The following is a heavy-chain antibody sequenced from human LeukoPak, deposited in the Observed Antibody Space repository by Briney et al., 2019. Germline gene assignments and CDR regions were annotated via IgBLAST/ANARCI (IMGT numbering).Heavy chain of an antibody. CDR2: MNPNRGNT. CDR3: ARVESVLLWFGELRYWFDP. V-gene: IGHV1-8*01. D-gene: IGHD3-10*01. Sequence: GASVKVSCKASGYTFTSYDINWVRQATGQGLEWMGWMNPNRGNTGYAQKFQGRVTMTRNTSISTAYMELSSLRSEDTAVYYCARVESVLLWFGELRYWFDPWGQGTLVTVSS. CDR1: GYTFTSYD. J-gene: IGHJ5*02.